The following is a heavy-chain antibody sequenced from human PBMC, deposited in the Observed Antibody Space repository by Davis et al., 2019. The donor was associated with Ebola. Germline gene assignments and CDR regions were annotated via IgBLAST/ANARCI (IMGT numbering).Heavy chain of an antibody. V-gene: IGHV3-23*01. CDR2: ISSSGGST. Sequence: PSETLSLTCAASEFTFSSYTMGWVRQAPGKGLEWVSGISSSGGSTYYADSVKGRFTISRDNSKNTLYLQMNSLRAEDTAVYYCAREGKYRDESRTFDYWGQGTLVTVSS. J-gene: IGHJ4*02. CDR1: EFTFSSYT. CDR3: AREGKYRDESRTFDY. D-gene: IGHD2-2*01.